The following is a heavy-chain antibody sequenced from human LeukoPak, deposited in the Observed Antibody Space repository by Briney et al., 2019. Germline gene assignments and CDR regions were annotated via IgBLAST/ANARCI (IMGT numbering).Heavy chain of an antibody. J-gene: IGHJ4*02. D-gene: IGHD3-16*01. V-gene: IGHV3-23*01. Sequence: GGSLRLSCAASGFTFSSYGMSWVRQAPGKGLEWVSAISGSGGSTYYADSVKGRFTISRDNSKNTLYLQMNSLRADDPAVYYCARGGDYGVKIDYWGQGTLVTVSS. CDR2: ISGSGGST. CDR3: ARGGDYGVKIDY. CDR1: GFTFSSYG.